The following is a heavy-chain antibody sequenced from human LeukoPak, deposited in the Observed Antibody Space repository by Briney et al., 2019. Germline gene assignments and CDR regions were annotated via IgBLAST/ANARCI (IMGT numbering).Heavy chain of an antibody. Sequence: GGSLRLSCAASGFTFSSYAMHWVRQAPGKGLEWVAVISYDGSNKYYADSVKGRFTISRDYSKNTLYLQMNSLRAEDTAVYYCARDPSYGSFRPDYYFDYWGQGTLVTVSS. J-gene: IGHJ4*02. CDR3: ARDPSYGSFRPDYYFDY. V-gene: IGHV3-30-3*01. CDR1: GFTFSSYA. CDR2: ISYDGSNK. D-gene: IGHD3-10*01.